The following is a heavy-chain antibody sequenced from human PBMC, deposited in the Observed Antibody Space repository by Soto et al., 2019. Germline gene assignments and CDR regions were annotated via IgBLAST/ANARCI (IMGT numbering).Heavy chain of an antibody. J-gene: IGHJ4*02. CDR2: MSATSGNT. CDR1: GFTFSTYA. Sequence: DVQLLGSGGGLEQPGGSLRLSCAASGFTFSTYAMSWVRQAPGKGLEWVSTMSATSGNTYYADSVKGRFTISRDNSRNTVYLQMNSLRGEDTAVYYCAKRGTYYFDYWGQGTLITFSS. CDR3: AKRGTYYFDY. D-gene: IGHD1-1*01. V-gene: IGHV3-23*01.